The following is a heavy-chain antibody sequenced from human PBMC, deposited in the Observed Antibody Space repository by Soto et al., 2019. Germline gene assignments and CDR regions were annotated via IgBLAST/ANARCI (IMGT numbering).Heavy chain of an antibody. CDR2: ISGSGGST. J-gene: IGHJ6*02. Sequence: GGSLRLSCAASGFTFSSYAMSWVRQAPGKGLEWVSAISGSGGSTYYADSVKGRFTISRDNSKNTLYLQMNSLRAEDTAVYYCAKGIAARRPYYYYGMDVWGQGTTVTVSS. CDR3: AKGIAARRPYYYYGMDV. CDR1: GFTFSSYA. V-gene: IGHV3-23*01. D-gene: IGHD6-6*01.